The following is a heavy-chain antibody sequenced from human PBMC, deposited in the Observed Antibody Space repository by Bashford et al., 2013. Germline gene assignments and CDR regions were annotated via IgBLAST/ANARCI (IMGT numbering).Heavy chain of an antibody. Sequence: WVRQAPGQGLEWMGIINPSGGSTSYAQKFQGRVTMTRDTSTSTVYMELSSLRSEDTAVYYCARDQGPGWSGYYRLYYYYYGMDVWGQGTTVTVSS. J-gene: IGHJ6*02. V-gene: IGHV1-46*01. CDR3: ARDQGPGWSGYYRLYYYYYGMDV. CDR2: INPSGGST. D-gene: IGHD3-3*01.